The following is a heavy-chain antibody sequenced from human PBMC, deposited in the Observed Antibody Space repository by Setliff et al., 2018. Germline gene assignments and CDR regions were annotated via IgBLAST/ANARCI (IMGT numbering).Heavy chain of an antibody. CDR2: IYIGGSA. V-gene: IGHV4-4*07. D-gene: IGHD6-19*01. Sequence: SETLSLTCTVSGGSISSYYWSWIRQPAGTGLEWIGHIYIGGSANYNPSLKSRVTMSIDTSKNQFSLKLNSVTAADMAVYYCAREQWLDPPGYYYMDVWAKGTTVTVSS. CDR1: GGSISSYY. CDR3: AREQWLDPPGYYYMDV. J-gene: IGHJ6*03.